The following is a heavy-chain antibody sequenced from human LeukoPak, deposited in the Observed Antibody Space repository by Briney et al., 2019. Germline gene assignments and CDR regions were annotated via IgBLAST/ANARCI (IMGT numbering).Heavy chain of an antibody. D-gene: IGHD3-16*02. J-gene: IGHJ4*02. CDR1: GYTFTSYG. CDR3: ARVVGNYVWGSYRPEGCFDS. Sequence: ASVKVSCKASGYTFTSYGISWVRQAPGQGLEWMGWINMYNGNTNYAQKLQGRVTMTTDTSTSTAYMELRSLRSDDTAVYYCARVVGNYVWGSYRPEGCFDSWGQGTLVTVSS. CDR2: INMYNGNT. V-gene: IGHV1-18*01.